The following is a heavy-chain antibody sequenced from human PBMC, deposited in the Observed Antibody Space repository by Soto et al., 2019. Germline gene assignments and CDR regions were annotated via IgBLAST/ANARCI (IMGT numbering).Heavy chain of an antibody. D-gene: IGHD1-26*01. Sequence: SETLSLTCTVSGGCISSGTYFWGWIRQPPGKGLEWIGSIDYSGTTYYNTSLRARATISVDTSKNQFSLSLSSVTAADTAVYYCARAYSGNYCSFDFWGHGTLVTVSS. CDR3: ARAYSGNYCSFDF. CDR2: IDYSGTT. V-gene: IGHV4-39*01. J-gene: IGHJ4*01. CDR1: GGCISSGTYF.